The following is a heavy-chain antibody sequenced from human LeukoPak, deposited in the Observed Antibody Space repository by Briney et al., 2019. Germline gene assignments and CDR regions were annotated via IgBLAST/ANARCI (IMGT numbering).Heavy chain of an antibody. CDR2: INHSGST. Sequence: SETLSLTCAVYGGSFSGYYWSWIRQPPGKGLEWIGEINHSGSTNYNPSLKSRVTISVDTSKNQFSLKLSSVTAADTAVYYCARGMGSTVVTPRYFDYWGQGTLVTVSS. CDR3: ARGMGSTVVTPRYFDY. V-gene: IGHV4-34*01. CDR1: GGSFSGYY. D-gene: IGHD4-23*01. J-gene: IGHJ4*02.